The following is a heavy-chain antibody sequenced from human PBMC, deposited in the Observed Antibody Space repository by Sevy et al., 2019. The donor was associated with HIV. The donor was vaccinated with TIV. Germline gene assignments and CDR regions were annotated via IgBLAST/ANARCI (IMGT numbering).Heavy chain of an antibody. Sequence: GGSLRLSCAASGFTFSDYRLHWVRQAPGKGLEWVAVISYDGRNNKYNADSVKGRFTISRDNSKNKVYLQMNSLGDEDKAIYYCARDRGEILSSAFDYWGQGNLVTVSS. CDR3: ARDRGEILSSAFDY. J-gene: IGHJ4*02. D-gene: IGHD3-16*01. CDR2: ISYDGRNNK. CDR1: GFTFSDYR. V-gene: IGHV3-30*03.